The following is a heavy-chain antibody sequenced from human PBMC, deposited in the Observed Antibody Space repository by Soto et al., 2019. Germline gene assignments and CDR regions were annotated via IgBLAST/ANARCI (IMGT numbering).Heavy chain of an antibody. CDR1: GGTFSSYA. D-gene: IGHD5-12*01. Sequence: SVKVSCKASGGTFSSYALSWVRQAPGQGLEWMGGIIPIFGTENHAQKFQGRVTITADESQRPAYTEPSSLRSEDHAVYYFARVEMATLHDGFDIWGQGTMVTVSS. CDR3: ARVEMATLHDGFDI. CDR2: IIPIFGTE. V-gene: IGHV1-69*13. J-gene: IGHJ3*02.